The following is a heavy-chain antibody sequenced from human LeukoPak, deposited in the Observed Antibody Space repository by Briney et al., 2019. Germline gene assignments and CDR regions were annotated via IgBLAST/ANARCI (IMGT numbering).Heavy chain of an antibody. J-gene: IGHJ5*02. Sequence: PSETLSLTCTVSGGSISNYHWNWIRQPPGKGLEWIGYISYSGYSNYNPSLKSRVTITVDTSKPQFSLNLHSVPPADTAVYYCARDLHGGNSGMDLWGQGTLVTVPS. V-gene: IGHV4-59*01. CDR2: ISYSGYS. CDR1: GGSISNYH. CDR3: ARDLHGGNSGMDL. D-gene: IGHD2-21*01.